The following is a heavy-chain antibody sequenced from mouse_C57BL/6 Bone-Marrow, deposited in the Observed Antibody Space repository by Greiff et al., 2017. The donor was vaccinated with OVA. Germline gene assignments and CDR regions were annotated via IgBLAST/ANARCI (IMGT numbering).Heavy chain of an antibody. CDR2: IYPGDGDT. Sequence: VQLQQSGPELVKPGASVKISCKASGYSFSSSWMNWVKQRPGKGLGWIGRIYPGDGDTNYNGKFKGKAKLTAGKSSSTAYMQLSSLTFEDFAVYFCAREDDYGWYFDVWGKGTTVTVAS. V-gene: IGHV1-82*01. J-gene: IGHJ1*03. D-gene: IGHD2-4*01. CDR1: GYSFSSSW. CDR3: AREDDYGWYFDV.